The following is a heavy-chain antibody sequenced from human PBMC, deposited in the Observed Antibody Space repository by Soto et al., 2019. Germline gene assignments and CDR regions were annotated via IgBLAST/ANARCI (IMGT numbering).Heavy chain of an antibody. CDR1: GGTFSSYA. CDR3: ARESSSPNYDYYGMDV. Sequence: QVQLVQSGAEVKKPGSSVKVSCRAYGGTFSSYAVSGVRQAPGQGLEWMGVIIPLLNTPKYVQKFQGRVTITADASAKTAYMELSSLRSDDTAVYYCARESSSPNYDYYGMDVLGQGTKVTVSS. CDR2: IIPLLNTP. V-gene: IGHV1-69*01. D-gene: IGHD6-6*01. J-gene: IGHJ6*02.